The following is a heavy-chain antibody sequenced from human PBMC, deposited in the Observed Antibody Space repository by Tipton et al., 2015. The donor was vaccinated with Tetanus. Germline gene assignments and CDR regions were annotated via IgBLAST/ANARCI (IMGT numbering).Heavy chain of an antibody. V-gene: IGHV4-34*01. CDR1: GGSFSGYY. J-gene: IGHJ4*02. Sequence: TLSLTCAVYGGSFSGYYWSWIRQPPGKGLEWIGEINHSGSTNYNPSLKSRVTISVDTSKNQFSLKLSSVTAADTAVYYCARGDLRGRGVDSNYVFDYWGQGTLVTVSS. CDR2: INHSGST. CDR3: ARGDLRGRGVDSNYVFDY. D-gene: IGHD4-11*01.